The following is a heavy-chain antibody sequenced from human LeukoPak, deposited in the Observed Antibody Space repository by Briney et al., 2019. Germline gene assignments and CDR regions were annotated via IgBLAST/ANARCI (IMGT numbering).Heavy chain of an antibody. J-gene: IGHJ4*02. V-gene: IGHV4-39*01. D-gene: IGHD3-10*01. Sequence: PSETLSLTCTVSGGSVSSTTYFWSWMRRPPGKGLEWIASTNYSGSTYYNPSLKSRVTISVDTSDNQFSLKLSSVTAADTAVYYCARYVVYGSGKYYFDYWGQGTLVTVSS. CDR1: GGSVSSTTYF. CDR2: TNYSGST. CDR3: ARYVVYGSGKYYFDY.